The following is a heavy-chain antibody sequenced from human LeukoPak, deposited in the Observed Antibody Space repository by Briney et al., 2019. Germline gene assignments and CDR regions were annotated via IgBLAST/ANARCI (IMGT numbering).Heavy chain of an antibody. CDR3: ARLFSG. V-gene: IGHV3-30-3*01. CDR2: ISYDGSNK. CDR1: GFTFSSYA. D-gene: IGHD6-19*01. J-gene: IGHJ4*02. Sequence: GGSLRLSCAASGFTFSSYAMHWVRRAPGKGLEWVAVISYDGSNKYYADSVKGRFTISRDNSKNTLYLQMNSLRAEDTAVYYCARLFSGWGQGTLVTVSS.